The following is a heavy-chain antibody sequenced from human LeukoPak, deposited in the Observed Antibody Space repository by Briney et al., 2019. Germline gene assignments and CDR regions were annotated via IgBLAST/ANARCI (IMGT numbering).Heavy chain of an antibody. D-gene: IGHD7-27*01. CDR2: IKTDGGEK. CDR3: ARDYVWGSPESDY. V-gene: IGHV3-7*01. J-gene: IGHJ4*02. CDR1: GFSFNNYW. Sequence: GGSLRLSCVASGFSFNNYWMSWFRQAPGKGLEWVGNIKTDGGEKYYVDSVRGRFTISRDNAKNSLYLQMNSLRAEDTAVYYCARDYVWGSPESDYWGQGTLVTVSS.